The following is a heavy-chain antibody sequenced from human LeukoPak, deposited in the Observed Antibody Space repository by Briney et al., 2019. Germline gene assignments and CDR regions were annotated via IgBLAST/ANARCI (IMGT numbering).Heavy chain of an antibody. V-gene: IGHV4-34*01. J-gene: IGHJ3*02. Sequence: SETLSLTCAVYGGSFSGYYWSWIRQPPGKELEWIGEINHSGSTNYNPSLKSRVTISVDTSKNQFSLKLSSVTAADTAVYYCARTYYGSGFDAFDIWAKGQWSPSL. CDR3: ARTYYGSGFDAFDI. D-gene: IGHD3-10*01. CDR1: GGSFSGYY. CDR2: INHSGST.